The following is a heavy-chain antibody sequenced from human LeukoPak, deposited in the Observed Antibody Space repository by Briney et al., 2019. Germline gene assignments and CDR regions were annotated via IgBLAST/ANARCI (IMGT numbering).Heavy chain of an antibody. CDR3: ARDRGLDMIPNWFDP. CDR2: ISGSGGST. CDR1: GFTFSSYA. Sequence: QTGGSLRLSCAASGFTFSSYAMSWVRQAPGKGLEWVSAISGSGGSTYYADSVKGRFTISRDNSKNTLYLQMNSLRAEDTAVYYCARDRGLDMIPNWFDPWGQGTLVTVSS. J-gene: IGHJ5*02. V-gene: IGHV3-23*01. D-gene: IGHD3-16*01.